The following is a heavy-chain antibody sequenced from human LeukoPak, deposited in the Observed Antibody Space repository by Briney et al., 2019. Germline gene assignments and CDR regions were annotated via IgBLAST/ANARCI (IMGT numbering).Heavy chain of an antibody. Sequence: ASVKVSCKASGGTFSNNAISWVRQAPGQGLEWMGIVNPSGGRTTYAQKFQGRVTMTRDMSTSKVYMELSSLRFEDTAVYYCARGGGEMATIGEYFDYWGQGTLVTVSS. CDR3: ARGGGEMATIGEYFDY. CDR1: GGTFSNNA. J-gene: IGHJ4*02. D-gene: IGHD5-24*01. V-gene: IGHV1-46*01. CDR2: VNPSGGRT.